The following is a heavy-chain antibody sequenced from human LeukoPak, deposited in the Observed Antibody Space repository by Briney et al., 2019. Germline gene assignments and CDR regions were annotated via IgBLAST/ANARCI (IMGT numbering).Heavy chain of an antibody. CDR2: ISAYNGNT. Sequence: ASVKVSCKASGGTFSSYAISWVRQAPGQGLEWMGWISAYNGNTNYAQKLQGRVTVTTDTSTSTAYMELGSLRSDDTAVYYCAREVPYDSSRYYQPFDYWGQGTLVTVSS. D-gene: IGHD3-22*01. CDR3: AREVPYDSSRYYQPFDY. CDR1: GGTFSSYA. V-gene: IGHV1-18*01. J-gene: IGHJ4*02.